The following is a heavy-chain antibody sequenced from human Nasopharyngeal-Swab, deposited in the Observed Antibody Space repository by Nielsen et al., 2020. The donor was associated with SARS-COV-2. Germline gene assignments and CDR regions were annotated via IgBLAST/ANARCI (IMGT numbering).Heavy chain of an antibody. J-gene: IGHJ3*02. CDR2: ISSGSSII. Sequence: WIRQPPGKGLEWVSYISSGSSIIYYADSVKGRFTISRDNAKSSLYLQMNSLRDEDTAVYYCARDRGYSYGYDAFDIWGQGTMVTVSS. CDR3: ARDRGYSYGYDAFDI. V-gene: IGHV3-48*02. D-gene: IGHD5-18*01.